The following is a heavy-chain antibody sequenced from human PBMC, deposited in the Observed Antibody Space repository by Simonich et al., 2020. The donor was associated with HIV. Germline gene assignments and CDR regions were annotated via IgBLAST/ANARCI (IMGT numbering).Heavy chain of an antibody. V-gene: IGHV3-30*07. J-gene: IGHJ4*02. CDR2: ISYDGSNK. Sequence: QVQLVESGGGVVQPGRSLRLSCAASGFTFSSYAMHWVRQAPGKGLEWVAVISYDGSNKYSADSVKGRFTISRDNSKNTLYLQMNGLRAEDAGGGYCASGGSISFVWADDYWGQGTLVTVSS. D-gene: IGHD3-16*01. CDR3: ASGGSISFVWADDY. CDR1: GFTFSSYA.